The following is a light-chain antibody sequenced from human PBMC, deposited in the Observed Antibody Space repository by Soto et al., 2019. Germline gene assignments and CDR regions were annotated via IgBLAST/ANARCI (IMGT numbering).Light chain of an antibody. J-gene: IGLJ1*01. CDR1: SSDVGAYKY. CDR3: TSYAGTSIV. Sequence: QSVLTRPPSASGSPGQSVTISCTGTSSDVGAYKYVSWYQQHPGKAPKLIIYEVSERPSGVPGRFSGSKSGNTASLTVSGLQAEDEADYYCTSYAGTSIVFGTGTKVTVL. CDR2: EVS. V-gene: IGLV2-8*01.